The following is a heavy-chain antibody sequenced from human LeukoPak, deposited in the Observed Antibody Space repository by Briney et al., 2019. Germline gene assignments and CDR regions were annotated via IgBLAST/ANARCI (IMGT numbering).Heavy chain of an antibody. CDR1: GFTFSNST. CDR2: IVVGSGSA. D-gene: IGHD2-15*01. CDR3: AAGGSWFDP. Sequence: GASVKVSCKASGFTFSNSTIQWVRQGRGQRLEWIGWIVVGSGSAKYAQRFQERVTITRDMSTSTAYMELSSLRSEDTAVYYCAAGGSWFDPWGQGTLVTVSS. V-gene: IGHV1-58*02. J-gene: IGHJ5*02.